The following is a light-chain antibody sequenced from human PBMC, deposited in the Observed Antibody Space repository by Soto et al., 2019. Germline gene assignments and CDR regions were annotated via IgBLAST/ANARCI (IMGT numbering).Light chain of an antibody. V-gene: IGKV3-20*01. CDR3: QRFGTSPMYT. Sequence: EIVLTQSPDTLSLSPGERATLSCWASQSVGSNYLAWYQQKPGQAPRLLIYGSSIRATGIPDRFSGSGSGTDFTLTITRLEPEDFAVYYCQRFGTSPMYTFGQGTKLEIK. J-gene: IGKJ2*01. CDR1: QSVGSNY. CDR2: GSS.